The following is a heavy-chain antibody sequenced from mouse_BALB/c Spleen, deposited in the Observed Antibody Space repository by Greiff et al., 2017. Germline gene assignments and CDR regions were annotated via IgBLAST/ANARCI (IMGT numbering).Heavy chain of an antibody. Sequence: EVKLMESGGGLVKPGGSLKLSCAASGFTFSSYAMSWVRQTPEKRLEWVASISSGGSTYYPDSVKGRFTISRDNARNILYLQMSSLRSEDTAMYYCARGLTTVVANAMDYWGQGTSVTVSS. CDR1: GFTFSSYA. J-gene: IGHJ4*01. V-gene: IGHV5-6-5*01. CDR2: ISSGGST. D-gene: IGHD1-1*01. CDR3: ARGLTTVVANAMDY.